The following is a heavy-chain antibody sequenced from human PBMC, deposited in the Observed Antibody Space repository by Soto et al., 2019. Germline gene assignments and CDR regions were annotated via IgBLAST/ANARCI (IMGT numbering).Heavy chain of an antibody. J-gene: IGHJ4*02. CDR2: IWYDGSNK. D-gene: IGHD2-15*01. V-gene: IGHV3-33*01. Sequence: QVQLVESGGGVVQPGRSLRLSCAASGFTFSSYGMHWVRQAPGKGLEWVAVIWYDGSNKYYADSVKGRFTISRDNSKNSLYPQMNSLRAEDTAVYYCARARYCSGGSCILPPDYWGQGTLVTVSS. CDR1: GFTFSSYG. CDR3: ARARYCSGGSCILPPDY.